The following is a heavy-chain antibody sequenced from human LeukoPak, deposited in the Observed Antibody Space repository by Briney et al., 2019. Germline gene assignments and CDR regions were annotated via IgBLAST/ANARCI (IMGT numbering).Heavy chain of an antibody. J-gene: IGHJ4*02. CDR3: AIGPDPGAGMDYQFVH. CDR2: IYYSGST. V-gene: IGHV4-59*01. D-gene: IGHD6-13*01. Sequence: SETLSLSCAGSGFCFSTYGLHWVRQPPGKGLEWIGYIYYSGSTHYNPSLKSRVTISVDTSKNQLSLKVTSVTAADTAVYYCAIGPDPGAGMDYQFVHWGQGTLVTVSS. CDR1: GFCFSTYG.